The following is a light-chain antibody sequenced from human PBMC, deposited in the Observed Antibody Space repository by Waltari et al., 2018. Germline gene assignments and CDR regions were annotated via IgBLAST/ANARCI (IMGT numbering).Light chain of an antibody. Sequence: QSVLTQPPSASGTPGQGVTISCSGSNSNIGHNYVSWYQQLPGTAPKLLIYRDNERPSGVPDQFSGSKSGTSASLAISGLRSDNEADYYCAAWDDSLSGWVFGGGTKLTVL. CDR1: NSNIGHNY. J-gene: IGLJ3*02. V-gene: IGLV1-47*01. CDR3: AAWDDSLSGWV. CDR2: RDN.